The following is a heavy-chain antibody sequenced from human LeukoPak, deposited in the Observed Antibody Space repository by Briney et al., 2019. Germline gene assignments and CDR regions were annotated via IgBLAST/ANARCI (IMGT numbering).Heavy chain of an antibody. J-gene: IGHJ5*02. CDR1: GFTFSSYSMN. Sequence: PGGSLRLSCAASGFTFSSYSMNWVRQSPGKGLEWIGNVYYSGRTYYNPSLKSRVTISVDTSKNQFSLKLSFVTAADTAVYYCASSIPPFDPWGQGVLVTVSS. CDR3: ASSIPPFDP. CDR2: VYYSGRT. V-gene: IGHV4-59*04. D-gene: IGHD6-6*01.